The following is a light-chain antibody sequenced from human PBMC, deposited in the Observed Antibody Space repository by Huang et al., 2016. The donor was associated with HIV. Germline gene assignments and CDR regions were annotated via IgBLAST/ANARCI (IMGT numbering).Light chain of an antibody. CDR2: TAS. CDR1: QSVGNW. J-gene: IGKJ2*01. V-gene: IGKV1-5*03. CDR3: QQYNRFYT. Sequence: DIQMTQSPSTLSASVGDRVTITCRASQSVGNWLAWYQQKPGQAPKLLIYTASTLQNGVPSRFIGSGSETEFTLTINSLQPDDFATYYCQQYNRFYTFGQGTRLDIK.